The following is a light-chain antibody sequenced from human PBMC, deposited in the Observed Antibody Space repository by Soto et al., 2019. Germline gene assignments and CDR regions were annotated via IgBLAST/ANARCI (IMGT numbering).Light chain of an antibody. J-gene: IGKJ2*01. CDR3: QQRSNWPPYT. Sequence: EVVLTQSPATLSLSPGERATLSCRASQSVSTYLGWYQQRPGQAPRLLIYDASNRATGIPARFSGSGSGTDFTLTITSLEPEDFAVYYCQQRSNWPPYTFGQWTKLEIK. V-gene: IGKV3-11*01. CDR1: QSVSTY. CDR2: DAS.